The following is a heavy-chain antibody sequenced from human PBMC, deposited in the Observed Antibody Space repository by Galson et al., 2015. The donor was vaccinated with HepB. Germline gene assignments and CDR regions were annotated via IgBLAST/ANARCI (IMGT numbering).Heavy chain of an antibody. CDR2: ISPNNGNT. CDR1: GYTFNSYG. CDR3: ARVFGGAGRPSHYNYYIDV. D-gene: IGHD6-6*01. V-gene: IGHV1-18*01. J-gene: IGHJ6*03. Sequence: SVKVSCKASGYTFNSYGFSWVRQAPGQGLEWMGWISPNNGNTYYAQKFQGRVTMTTDTSTATVYMELRSLRSDDTAVYYCARVFGGAGRPSHYNYYIDVWSEGTTVTVSS.